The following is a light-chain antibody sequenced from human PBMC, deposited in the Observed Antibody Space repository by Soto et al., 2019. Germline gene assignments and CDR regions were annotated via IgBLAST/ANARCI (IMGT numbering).Light chain of an antibody. CDR3: QQYNTDSRI. CDR2: GAS. CDR1: SSVSSRD. V-gene: IGKV3-20*01. J-gene: IGKJ1*01. Sequence: TVLTQSPDTLSLSPGGRATLSCRASSSVSSRDLAWYQQKPGQGPRLLMYGASNRATGIPDRFGGSGSGTEFTLSINSLQPDDFATYYCQQYNTDSRIFGQGTRVEVK.